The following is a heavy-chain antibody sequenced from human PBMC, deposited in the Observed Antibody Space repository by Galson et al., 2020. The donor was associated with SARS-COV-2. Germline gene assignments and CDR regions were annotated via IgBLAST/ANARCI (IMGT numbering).Heavy chain of an antibody. CDR3: AREYRYYHGSGTCYSFFDF. V-gene: IGHV4-61*02. J-gene: IGHJ4*02. CDR1: GDSITSDHYC. Sequence: SETLSLTCTVSGDSITSDHYCWGWVRQPAGKGLEWIGRIYTGGSTNSSPSLQNRVTISEDTSKNQFYLKLSPVTAADTAVYYCAREYRYYHGSGTCYSFFDFWGQGTLVTVSS. CDR2: IYTGGST. D-gene: IGHD3-10*01.